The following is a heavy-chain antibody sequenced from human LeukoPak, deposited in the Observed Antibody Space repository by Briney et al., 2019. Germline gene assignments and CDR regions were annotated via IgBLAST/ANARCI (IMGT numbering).Heavy chain of an antibody. CDR3: ARYCGGDCYGMDV. D-gene: IGHD2-21*01. CDR1: GGSFSGYY. V-gene: IGHV3-7*01. CDR2: IKQDGSEI. J-gene: IGHJ6*02. Sequence: ETLSLTCAVYGGSFSGYYWSWIRQAPGKGLEWLANIKQDGSEIHYVDSVKGRFTISRENAKNSLYLQMNDLRAEDTALYYCARYCGGDCYGMDVWGQGTTVTVSS.